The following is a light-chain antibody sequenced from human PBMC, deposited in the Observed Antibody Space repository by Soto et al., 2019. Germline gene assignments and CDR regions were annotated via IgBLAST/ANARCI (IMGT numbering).Light chain of an antibody. CDR1: QGISSY. J-gene: IGKJ3*01. CDR2: AAS. Sequence: DIQLTQSPSFLSASVRDRVTITCRASQGISSYLAWYQQKPGKAPKLLIYAASTLQSGVPSRFSGSGSGTEFTLTISILQPEDFATYYGEQLNSYPPTFGPGTKVDIK. CDR3: EQLNSYPPT. V-gene: IGKV1-9*01.